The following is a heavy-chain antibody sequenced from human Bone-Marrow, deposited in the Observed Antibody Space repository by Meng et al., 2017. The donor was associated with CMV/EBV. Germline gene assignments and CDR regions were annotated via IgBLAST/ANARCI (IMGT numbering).Heavy chain of an antibody. Sequence: GSLRLSCTVSGGSISSSSYYWGWIRQPPGKGLEWIGSIYYSGSTYYNPSLKSRVTISVDTSKNQFSLKVSSVTAADTAVYYCARDLTGYYDSSGYHDAFDICGQGTIVTVSS. V-gene: IGHV4-39*07. CDR3: ARDLTGYYDSSGYHDAFDI. CDR2: IYYSGST. J-gene: IGHJ3*02. D-gene: IGHD3-22*01. CDR1: GGSISSSSYY.